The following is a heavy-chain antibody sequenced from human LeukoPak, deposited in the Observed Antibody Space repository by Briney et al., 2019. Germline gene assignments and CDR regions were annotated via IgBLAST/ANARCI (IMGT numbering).Heavy chain of an antibody. V-gene: IGHV1-18*01. CDR3: ARVSYNWFDP. CDR2: ISAYNGNT. D-gene: IGHD6-6*01. CDR1: GYTFTSYA. Sequence: ASVKVSCKASGYTFTSYAISWVRQAPGQGLECMGWISAYNGNTYYAQNFQGRVTVTADTSTSTAYMELRSLRSDDTAVYYCARVSYNWFDPWGQGTLLTVSP. J-gene: IGHJ5*02.